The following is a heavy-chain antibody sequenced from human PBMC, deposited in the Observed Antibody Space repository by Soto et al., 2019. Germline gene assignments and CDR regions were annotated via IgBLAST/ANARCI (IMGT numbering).Heavy chain of an antibody. CDR1: GGSISSSSYY. CDR2: IYYSGST. V-gene: IGHV4-39*01. Sequence: SETLSLTCTVSGGSISSSSYYWGRIRQPPGKGLEWIGSIYYSGSTYYNPSLKSRVTISVDTSKNQFSLKLSSVTAADTAVYYCARYITMIVVVHGRFDPWGPGTLVTVSS. J-gene: IGHJ5*02. CDR3: ARYITMIVVVHGRFDP. D-gene: IGHD3-22*01.